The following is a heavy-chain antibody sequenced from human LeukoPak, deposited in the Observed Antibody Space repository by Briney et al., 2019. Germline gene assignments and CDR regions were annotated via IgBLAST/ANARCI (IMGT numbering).Heavy chain of an antibody. Sequence: EWIGRIYTSASTNYNPSLKSRVTMSVDTSKNQFSLKLSSVTAADTAVYYCASSDYADYSAWGQGTLVTVSS. CDR3: ASSDYADYSA. V-gene: IGHV4-4*07. CDR2: IYTSAST. D-gene: IGHD4-17*01. J-gene: IGHJ5*02.